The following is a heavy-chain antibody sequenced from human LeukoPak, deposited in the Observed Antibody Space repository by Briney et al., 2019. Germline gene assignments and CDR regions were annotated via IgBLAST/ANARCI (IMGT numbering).Heavy chain of an antibody. V-gene: IGHV4-34*01. D-gene: IGHD3-10*01. CDR3: ARRGGYGSGSYYSYYYYYMDV. CDR1: GGSFSGYY. J-gene: IGHJ6*03. Sequence: SETLSLTCAVYGGSFSGYYWSWIRQPPGKGLEWIGEINHSGSTNYNPSLKSRVTISVDTSKNQFSLKLSSVTAADTAVYYCARRGGYGSGSYYSYYYYYMDVWGKGTTVTVSS. CDR2: INHSGST.